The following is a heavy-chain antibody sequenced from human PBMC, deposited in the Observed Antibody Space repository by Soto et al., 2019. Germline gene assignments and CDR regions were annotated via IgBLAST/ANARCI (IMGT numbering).Heavy chain of an antibody. CDR2: IYYSGST. V-gene: IGHV4-30-4*01. Sequence: QVQLQESGPGLVKPSQTLSLTCTVSGGSISSGDYYWSWIRQPPGKGLEWIGYIYYSGSTYYNPSLTSRVTISVDTSKNQFSLKLSSVTAADTAVYYCARVRRYYDSSGYHNWFDPWGQGTLVTVSS. CDR3: ARVRRYYDSSGYHNWFDP. J-gene: IGHJ5*02. CDR1: GGSISSGDYY. D-gene: IGHD3-22*01.